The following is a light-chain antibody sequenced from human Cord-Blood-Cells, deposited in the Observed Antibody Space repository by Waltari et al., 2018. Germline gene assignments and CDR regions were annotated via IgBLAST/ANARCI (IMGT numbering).Light chain of an antibody. CDR2: DVS. V-gene: IGLV2-14*03. CDR3: SSYTSSSTV. CDR1: SSDVGGYNY. Sequence: QSALTQPASVSGSPGQSITISCTGTSSDVGGYNYVSWYQQHPGQAPKLMIYDVSNPPSGFSNRFSGSKSGNTASLTISGLQAEDEADYYCSSYTSSSTVFGGGTKLTVL. J-gene: IGLJ3*02.